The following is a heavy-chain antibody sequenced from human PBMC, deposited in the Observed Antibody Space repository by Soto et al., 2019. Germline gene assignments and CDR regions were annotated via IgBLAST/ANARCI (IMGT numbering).Heavy chain of an antibody. CDR3: SGLAIGGQYYYFDF. CDR1: DGSFSPYF. D-gene: IGHD1-26*01. V-gene: IGHV4-34*01. J-gene: IGHJ2*01. Sequence: QVQIQLWGAGLLKPSETLSLNCAVYDGSFSPYFWSWIRQPPGKGLEWIGEINHSGSTNYNPSLTHRATLSVDTSTNQVSLKLTSVTAADTAVYYCSGLAIGGQYYYFDFWGRGTPVTVSS. CDR2: INHSGST.